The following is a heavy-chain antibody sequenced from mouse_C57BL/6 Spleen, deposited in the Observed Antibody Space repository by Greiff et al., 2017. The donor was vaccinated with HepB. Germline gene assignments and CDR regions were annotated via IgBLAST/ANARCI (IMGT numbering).Heavy chain of an antibody. CDR2: IDPSDSYT. CDR1: GYTFTGYW. J-gene: IGHJ2*01. D-gene: IGHD1-1*01. V-gene: IGHV1-69*01. CDR3: ARVPYYGSSLDY. Sequence: VQLQQSGAELMKPGASVKLSCKATGYTFTGYWIEWVKQRPGQGLEWIGEIDPSDSYTNYNQKFKGKSTLTVDKSSSTAYMQLSSLTSEDSAVYYCARVPYYGSSLDYWGQGTTLTVSS.